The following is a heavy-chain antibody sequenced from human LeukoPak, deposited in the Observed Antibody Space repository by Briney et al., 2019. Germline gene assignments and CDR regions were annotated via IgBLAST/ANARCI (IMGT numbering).Heavy chain of an antibody. V-gene: IGHV4-59*01. CDR1: GVSISSNY. J-gene: IGHJ4*02. Sequence: SSETLSLTCTVSGVSISSNYWSWIRQPPGKGLEWIGYISYSGSSNYNPSLKSRVTISVDASKNQFSLKLTSVTTADTAVYYCARVASDYWGQGTLVTVSS. CDR3: ARVASDY. D-gene: IGHD2-21*01. CDR2: ISYSGSS.